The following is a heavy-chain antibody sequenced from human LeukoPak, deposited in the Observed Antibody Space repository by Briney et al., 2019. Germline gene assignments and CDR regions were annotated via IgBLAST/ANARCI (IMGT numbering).Heavy chain of an antibody. V-gene: IGHV3-7*01. CDR2: IKPDGSET. D-gene: IGHD5-18*01. J-gene: IGHJ3*01. CDR3: ARNLVHLWNVFDF. Sequence: GGSLRLSCVASRFTFSNHYMSWVRQAPGKGLEWVATIKPDGSETFYVDSVKGRFTVSGDNAKNSLYLQMSSLRAEDTAVYHCARNLVHLWNVFDFWGLGTMVTVSS. CDR1: RFTFSNHY.